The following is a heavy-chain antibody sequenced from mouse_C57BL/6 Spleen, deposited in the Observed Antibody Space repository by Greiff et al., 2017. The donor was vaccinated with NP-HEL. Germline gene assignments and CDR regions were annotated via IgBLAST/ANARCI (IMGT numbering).Heavy chain of an antibody. J-gene: IGHJ2*01. V-gene: IGHV3-6*01. CDR3: ARDLFDYDYDKAFDY. CDR2: ISYDGSN. Sequence: EVQLQESGPGLVKPSQSLSLTCSVTGYSITSGYYWNWIRQFPGNKLEWMGYISYDGSNNYNPSLKNRISITRDTSKNQFFLKLNSVTTEDTATYYCARDLFDYDYDKAFDYWGQGTTLTVSS. CDR1: GYSITSGYY. D-gene: IGHD2-4*01.